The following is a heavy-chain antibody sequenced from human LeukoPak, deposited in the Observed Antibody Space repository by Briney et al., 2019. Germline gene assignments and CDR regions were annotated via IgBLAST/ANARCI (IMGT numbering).Heavy chain of an antibody. V-gene: IGHV1-69*05. CDR2: IIPIFGTA. D-gene: IGHD3-3*01. CDR1: GGTFSSYA. J-gene: IGHJ3*02. CDR3: ARHHDFWSGYSRALDAFDI. Sequence: ASVKVSCKASGGTFSSYAISWVRQAPGQGLEWMGRIIPIFGTANYAQKFQGRVTITTDESTSTAYMELSSLRSEDTAVYYCARHHDFWSGYSRALDAFDIWGQGTMVTVSS.